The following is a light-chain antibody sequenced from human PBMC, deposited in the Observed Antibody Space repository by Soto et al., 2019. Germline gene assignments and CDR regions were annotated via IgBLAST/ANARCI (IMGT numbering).Light chain of an antibody. Sequence: IQLTQSPSSLSASVGDRVTITCRASQGISNFLAWYKQKPGKAPKLLIYAASTLQSGVPSRFSGSGSGTEFTLTIRSLQPDDFATYYCQQYQTYATFGQGTRLEIK. CDR1: QGISNF. V-gene: IGKV1-9*01. CDR3: QQYQTYAT. J-gene: IGKJ5*01. CDR2: AAS.